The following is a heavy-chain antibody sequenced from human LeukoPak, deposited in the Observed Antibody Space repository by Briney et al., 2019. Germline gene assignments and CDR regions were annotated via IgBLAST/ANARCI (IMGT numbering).Heavy chain of an antibody. CDR2: ISAYNGNT. D-gene: IGHD6-19*01. CDR3: ARDMLVASSGWYTGIDY. Sequence: ASVKVSCKASGYTFTSYGISWVRQAPGQGLEWMGWISAYNGNTNYAQKLQGRVTMTTDTSTSTAYMELRSLRSDDTAVYYCARDMLVASSGWYTGIDYWAQGTLVTVSS. CDR1: GYTFTSYG. V-gene: IGHV1-18*01. J-gene: IGHJ4*02.